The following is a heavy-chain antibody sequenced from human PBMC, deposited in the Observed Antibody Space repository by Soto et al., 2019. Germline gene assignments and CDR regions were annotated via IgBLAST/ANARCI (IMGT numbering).Heavy chain of an antibody. V-gene: IGHV3-23*01. D-gene: IGHD3-3*01. CDR1: GFTFSSYA. J-gene: IGHJ6*02. CDR2: ISGSGGST. Sequence: GGSLRLSCAASGFTFSSYAMSWVRQAPGKGLEWVSAISGSGGSTYYADSVKGRFTISRDNSKNTLYLQMNSLRAEDTAVYYCAKDLNYDFWSGWNPHYYYYGMDVWGQGTTVTVSS. CDR3: AKDLNYDFWSGWNPHYYYYGMDV.